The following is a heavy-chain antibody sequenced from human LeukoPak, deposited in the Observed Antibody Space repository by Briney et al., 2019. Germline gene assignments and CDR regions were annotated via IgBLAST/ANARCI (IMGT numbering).Heavy chain of an antibody. CDR3: ARQHNIGWGNWFDP. CDR2: IYYSGST. J-gene: IGHJ5*02. CDR1: GGSLSTYY. V-gene: IGHV4-59*08. D-gene: IGHD6-19*01. Sequence: SETLSLTCTVSGGSLSTYYWSWIRQPPGNGLEWIGYIYYSGSTNYNPSFKSRVTISLDTSKIQFSLTLSSVTTADTAVYYSARQHNIGWGNWFDPWGQGTLVTVSS.